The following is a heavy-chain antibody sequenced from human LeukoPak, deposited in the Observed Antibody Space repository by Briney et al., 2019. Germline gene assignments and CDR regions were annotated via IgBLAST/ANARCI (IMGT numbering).Heavy chain of an antibody. CDR3: ASLSIHSRRDGYNYWYFDL. V-gene: IGHV1-69*13. D-gene: IGHD5-24*01. CDR1: GYTFTIYY. J-gene: IGHJ2*01. CDR2: IIPIFGTA. Sequence: ASVTVSFTGSGYTFTIYYMHWVRQAPGQGGEWMGGIIPIFGTANYAQKFQGRVTITAAESTSPAYMELSSLRSEDPAVYYCASLSIHSRRDGYNYWYFDLWGRGTLVTVSS.